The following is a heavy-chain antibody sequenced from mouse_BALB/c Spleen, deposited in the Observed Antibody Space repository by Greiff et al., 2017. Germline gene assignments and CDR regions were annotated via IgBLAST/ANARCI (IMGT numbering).Heavy chain of an antibody. Sequence: EVMLVESGGGLVKPGGSLKLSCAASGFAFSSYDMSWVRQTPEKRLEWVAYISSGGGSTYYPDTVKGRFTISRDNAKNTLYLQMSSLKSEDTAMYYCARHENYGNSFAYWGQGTLVTVSA. CDR2: ISSGGGST. J-gene: IGHJ3*01. CDR1: GFAFSSYD. CDR3: ARHENYGNSFAY. D-gene: IGHD2-1*01. V-gene: IGHV5-12-1*01.